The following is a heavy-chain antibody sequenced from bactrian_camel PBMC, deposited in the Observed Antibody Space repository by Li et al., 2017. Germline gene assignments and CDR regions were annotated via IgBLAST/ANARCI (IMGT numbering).Heavy chain of an antibody. D-gene: IGHD5*01. J-gene: IGHJ4*01. Sequence: HVQLVESGGGLVQPGGSLRLSCTASGFEFSTVDLSWVRQAPGKGLEWVSGILSDGSKLFYTDNVKGRFTISRDNAKNTLYLQMNNLKSEDTALYYCVSGPLGWVSYQYWGQGTQVTVS. CDR2: ILSDGSKL. V-gene: IGHV3S5*01. CDR3: VSGPLGWVSYQY. CDR1: GFEFSTVD.